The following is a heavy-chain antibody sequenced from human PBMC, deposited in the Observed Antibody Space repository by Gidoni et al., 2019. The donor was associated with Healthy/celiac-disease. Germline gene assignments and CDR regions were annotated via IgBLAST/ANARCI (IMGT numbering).Heavy chain of an antibody. Sequence: QVQLVESGGGVVQPGRSLRLSCAASGFTFSSYGMHWVRQAPGKGLEWVAVIWYDGSNKYYADSVKGRFTISRDNSKNTLYLQMNSLRAEDTAVYYCARGVLKGDSYFDYWGQGTLVTVSS. CDR1: GFTFSSYG. CDR2: IWYDGSNK. D-gene: IGHD2-21*01. V-gene: IGHV3-33*01. CDR3: ARGVLKGDSYFDY. J-gene: IGHJ4*02.